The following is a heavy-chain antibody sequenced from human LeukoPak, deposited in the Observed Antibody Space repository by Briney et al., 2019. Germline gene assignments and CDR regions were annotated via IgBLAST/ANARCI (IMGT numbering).Heavy chain of an antibody. D-gene: IGHD3-3*01. CDR2: INPNSGGT. Sequence: GASVKVSCKATGYAFNSYEINWVRQATGQGLEWMGWINPNSGGTNYAQKFQGRVTMTRDTSISTAYMELSRLRSDDTAVYYCARDSREWLPHYYYYYMDVWGKGTTVTVSS. J-gene: IGHJ6*03. V-gene: IGHV1-2*02. CDR3: ARDSREWLPHYYYYYMDV. CDR1: GYAFNSYE.